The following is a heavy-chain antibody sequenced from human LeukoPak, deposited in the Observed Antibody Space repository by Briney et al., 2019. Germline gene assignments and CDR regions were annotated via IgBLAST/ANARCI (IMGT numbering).Heavy chain of an antibody. CDR1: GYTFTGYY. V-gene: IGHV1-2*02. CDR3: ARDPKNTYYLDV. CDR2: IDPNRGGT. Sequence: GASVKVSCKASGYTFTGYYLRWVRQAPGQGLEWMGWIDPNRGGTNYAQKFQGQVTMTRDTSISTDYMELSRLTSDDTAVYYCARDPKNTYYLDVWGKGTTVTVSS. J-gene: IGHJ6*03.